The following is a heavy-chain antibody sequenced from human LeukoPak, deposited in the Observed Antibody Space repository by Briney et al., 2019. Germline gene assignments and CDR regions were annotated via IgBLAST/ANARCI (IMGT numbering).Heavy chain of an antibody. CDR3: ARGYCSSTSCLYYFDY. Sequence: ASVKVSCKASGYTFTGYYMHWVRQAPGQGLEWMGWINPNSGGTNYAQKFQGRVTMTRDTSISTAYTELSRLRSDDTAVYYCARGYCSSTSCLYYFDYWGQGTLVTVSS. CDR2: INPNSGGT. J-gene: IGHJ4*02. D-gene: IGHD2-2*01. V-gene: IGHV1-2*02. CDR1: GYTFTGYY.